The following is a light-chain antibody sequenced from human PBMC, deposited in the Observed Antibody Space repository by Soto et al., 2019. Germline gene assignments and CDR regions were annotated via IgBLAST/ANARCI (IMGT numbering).Light chain of an antibody. Sequence: IQLTQSPSFLSAAGGDRVTITGRARQGISTFLAVYQQRPGKAPKILIYAASTLESRVPSRFRGSGSGTEFTLTLSSLQPEDFATYYCQQVIRYPKVFCPGTKFDSK. CDR2: AAS. CDR3: QQVIRYPKV. CDR1: QGISTF. J-gene: IGKJ3*01. V-gene: IGKV1-9*01.